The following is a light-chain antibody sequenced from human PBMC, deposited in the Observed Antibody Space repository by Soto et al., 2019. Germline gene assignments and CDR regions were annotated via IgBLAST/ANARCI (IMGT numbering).Light chain of an antibody. CDR1: QSISSW. CDR3: QQYNSYLYT. J-gene: IGKJ2*01. V-gene: IGKV1-5*01. CDR2: DAS. Sequence: DIQMTQSPSTLSASVGDRVTITCRASQSISSWLAWYQQKPGKAPKLLIYDASSLESGVPSRFSGSGSGTEFTLSISSLHPDYFATYYCQQYNSYLYTFGQGTKLEIK.